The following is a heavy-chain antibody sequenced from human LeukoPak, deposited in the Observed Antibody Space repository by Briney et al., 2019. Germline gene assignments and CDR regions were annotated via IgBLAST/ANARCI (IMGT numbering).Heavy chain of an antibody. J-gene: IGHJ6*02. CDR3: ARDRADSSAWYVRYYYYYGMDV. V-gene: IGHV3-30-3*01. Sequence: GRSLRLSCAASGFTFSSYAMHWVRQAPGKGLEWVAVISYDGSNKYYADSVKGRFTISRDNSKNTLYLQMNSLRAEDTAVYYCARDRADSSAWYVRYYYYYGMDVWGQGTTVTVSS. D-gene: IGHD6-19*01. CDR2: ISYDGSNK. CDR1: GFTFSSYA.